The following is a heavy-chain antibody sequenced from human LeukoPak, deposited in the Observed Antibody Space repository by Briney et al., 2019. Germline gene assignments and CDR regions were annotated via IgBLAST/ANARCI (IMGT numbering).Heavy chain of an antibody. Sequence: PGGSLRLSCAASGFTFTDYAMHWVRQAPGKGLEWVALTSYDGSRTDYADSVKGRFTISRDNSKNTLYLQMNSLRAEDTAVYYCAKFVGSRRFDPWGQGTLVTVSS. CDR3: AKFVGSRRFDP. D-gene: IGHD6-13*01. V-gene: IGHV3-30*07. CDR2: TSYDGSRT. J-gene: IGHJ5*02. CDR1: GFTFTDYA.